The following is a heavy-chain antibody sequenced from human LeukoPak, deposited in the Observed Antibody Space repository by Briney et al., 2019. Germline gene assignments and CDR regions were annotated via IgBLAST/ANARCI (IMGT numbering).Heavy chain of an antibody. CDR3: ARDNMVEWLGYYYYYMDV. CDR2: IYTSGST. Sequence: SETLSLTCTVSGGSISSGSYYWSWIRQPAGKGLEWIGRIYTSGSTNYNPSLKSRVTISVDTSKNQFSLKLSSVTAADTAVYYCARDNMVEWLGYYYYYMDVWGKGTTVTVSS. J-gene: IGHJ6*03. V-gene: IGHV4-61*02. CDR1: GGSISSGSYY. D-gene: IGHD3-3*01.